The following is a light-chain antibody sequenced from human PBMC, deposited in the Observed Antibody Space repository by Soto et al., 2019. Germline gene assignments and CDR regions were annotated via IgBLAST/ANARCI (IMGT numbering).Light chain of an antibody. V-gene: IGKV1-39*01. J-gene: IGKJ2*01. CDR1: QSISSY. CDR2: AAS. CDR3: QQCYSTPNT. Sequence: DIQMTQSPSSLSASVGDRVTITCRASQSISSYLNWYQQKPGKAPKLLIYAASRLQSGVPSRFSGSGSGTDFTLTISSLQPEDFATYSCQQCYSTPNTFGQGTKLEI.